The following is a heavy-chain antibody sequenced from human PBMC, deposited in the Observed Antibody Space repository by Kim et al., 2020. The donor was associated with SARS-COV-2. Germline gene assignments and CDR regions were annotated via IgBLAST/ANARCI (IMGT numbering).Heavy chain of an antibody. V-gene: IGHV1-8*01. Sequence: GYAQKFQGRVTMTRNTSISTAYMELGSLRSEDTAVYYCARRGYYYGMDVWGQGTTVTVSS. J-gene: IGHJ6*02. D-gene: IGHD2-15*01. CDR3: ARRGYYYGMDV.